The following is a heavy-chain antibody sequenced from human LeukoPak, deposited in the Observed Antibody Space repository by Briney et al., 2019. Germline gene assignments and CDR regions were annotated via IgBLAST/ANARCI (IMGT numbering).Heavy chain of an antibody. CDR2: IIPIFGTA. D-gene: IGHD5-24*01. Sequence: GASVKVSCKASGYTFTGYYMHWVRQAPGQGLEWMGGIIPIFGTANYAQKFQGRVTIIADESTSTVYMELSSLRSEDTAAYYCARGISRDGNNYVFALNAPHQYYFDYWGQGTLVIVSS. J-gene: IGHJ4*02. CDR3: ARGISRDGNNYVFALNAPHQYYFDY. CDR1: GYTFTGYY. V-gene: IGHV1-69*13.